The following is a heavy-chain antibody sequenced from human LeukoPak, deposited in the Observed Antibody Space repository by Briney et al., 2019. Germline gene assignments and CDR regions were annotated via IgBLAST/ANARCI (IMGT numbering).Heavy chain of an antibody. CDR2: IYTSGST. CDR3: ARDSYSNYSYYYYYMDV. J-gene: IGHJ6*03. V-gene: IGHV4-4*07. Sequence: SETLSLTRTVSGGSISSYYWSWIRQPAGKGLEWIGRIYTSGSTNYNPSLKSRVTMSVDTSKNQFSLKLSSVTAADTAVYYCARDSYSNYSYYYYYMDVWGKGTTVTVSS. D-gene: IGHD4-11*01. CDR1: GGSISSYY.